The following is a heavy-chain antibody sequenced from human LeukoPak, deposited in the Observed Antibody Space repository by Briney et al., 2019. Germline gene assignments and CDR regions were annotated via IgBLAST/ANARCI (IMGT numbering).Heavy chain of an antibody. Sequence: ASVKVSCKSSGYTFTGYYMHWVRQAPGQGLEWMGWINPNSGGTNYAQKFQGRVTMTRDTSISTVYMELSRLRSDDTAVYYCARDWGGFDYWGQGTLVTVSS. CDR2: INPNSGGT. CDR3: ARDWGGFDY. J-gene: IGHJ4*02. V-gene: IGHV1-2*02. CDR1: GYTFTGYY. D-gene: IGHD3-10*01.